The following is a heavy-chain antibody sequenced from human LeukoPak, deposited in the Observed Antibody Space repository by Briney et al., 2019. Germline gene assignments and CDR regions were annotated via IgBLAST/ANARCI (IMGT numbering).Heavy chain of an antibody. V-gene: IGHV4-61*01. Sequence: SETMSLTCTVSGGSVSSGSDYWSWIRQPPGKGLEWIGYIYYSGSTNYNPSLKSRVTISVDTSKNQFSLKLSSVTAADTAVYYCARGVSWFGVFDYWGQGTLVTVSS. CDR3: ARGVSWFGVFDY. CDR2: IYYSGST. J-gene: IGHJ4*02. D-gene: IGHD3-10*01. CDR1: GGSVSSGSDY.